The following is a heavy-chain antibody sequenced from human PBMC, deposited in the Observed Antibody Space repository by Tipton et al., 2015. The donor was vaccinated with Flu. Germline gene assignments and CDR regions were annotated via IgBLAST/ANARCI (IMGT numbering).Heavy chain of an antibody. J-gene: IGHJ4*01. D-gene: IGHD4-17*01. CDR3: ARLPRHYGDYPLDY. Sequence: GEALGTHYWTWFRQPAGERLEWIGRIFATGTAIYNPSLRSRVTMSVDTSKNQFSLNLTSVTAADTAVYYCARLPRHYGDYPLDYWVPGIMVTVSS. CDR1: GEALGTHY. CDR2: IFATGTA. V-gene: IGHV4-4*07.